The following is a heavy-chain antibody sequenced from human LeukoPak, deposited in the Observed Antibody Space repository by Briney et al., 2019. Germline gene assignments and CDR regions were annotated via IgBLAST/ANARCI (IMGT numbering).Heavy chain of an antibody. CDR3: XXXXXXXXEYYYYGMDV. J-gene: IGHJ6*02. V-gene: IGHV3-21*01. CDR1: GFTFSSYS. Sequence: GGSLRLSCAASGFTFSSYSMNWVRQAPGKGLEWVSSISSSSSYIYYADSVKGRFTISRANAKNSLYLQLNSLRAKATAVYYCXXXXXXXXEYYYYGMDVWGQGTTVTVSS. CDR2: ISSSSSYI.